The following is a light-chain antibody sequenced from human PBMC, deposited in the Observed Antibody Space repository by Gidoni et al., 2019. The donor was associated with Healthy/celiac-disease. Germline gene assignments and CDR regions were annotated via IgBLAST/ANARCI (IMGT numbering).Light chain of an antibody. CDR1: ALPKQY. CDR3: QSADSSGTSGV. V-gene: IGLV3-25*03. CDR2: KDS. Sequence: SYALTQPPSVSVSPGQTARITCSGDALPKQYASWYQQKPRKAPVLVIYKDSERPSGIPERFAGSSSGTTVTLTICGVQAEDEADYYCQSADSSGTSGVFGGGTKLTVL. J-gene: IGLJ3*02.